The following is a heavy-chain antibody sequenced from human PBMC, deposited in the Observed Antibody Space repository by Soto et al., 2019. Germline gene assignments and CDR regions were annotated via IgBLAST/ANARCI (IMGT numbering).Heavy chain of an antibody. Sequence: PGGSLRLSCAASGFAFSNYEMNWVRQAPGKGLEWVSYISLSGSTIYYADSVKGRFTISRDDAKNSLYLQMDSLRADDTAVYYCARESFSASPNFFDYWGQGTLVNVSS. CDR2: ISLSGSTI. D-gene: IGHD3-3*02. CDR3: ARESFSASPNFFDY. CDR1: GFAFSNYE. V-gene: IGHV3-48*03. J-gene: IGHJ4*02.